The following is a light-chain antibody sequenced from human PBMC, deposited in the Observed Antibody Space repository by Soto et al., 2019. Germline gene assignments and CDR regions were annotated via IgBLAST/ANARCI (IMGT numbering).Light chain of an antibody. J-gene: IGKJ1*01. CDR2: AAS. Sequence: TQSPATLSVYPWERATLSCWASETVATNLAWYQQKPGQAPRLLIYAASRRATGIPDRFSGSGSGTDFTLTISRLEPEDFAVYYCQQYGSSSTFGQGIKVDI. V-gene: IGKV3-20*01. CDR3: QQYGSSST. CDR1: ETVATN.